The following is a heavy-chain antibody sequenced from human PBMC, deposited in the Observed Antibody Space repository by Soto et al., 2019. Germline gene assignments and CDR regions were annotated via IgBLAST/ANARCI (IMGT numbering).Heavy chain of an antibody. CDR2: ISGSGGST. CDR1: GFTFSSYA. CDR3: AKDLAYLKGGANDY. Sequence: GGSLRLSCAASGFTFSSYAMSWVRQAPGKGLEWVSAISGSGGSTYYADSVKGRFTISRDNSKNTLYLQMNSLRAEDTAVYYCAKDLAYLKGGANDYWGQGTLVTVSS. J-gene: IGHJ4*02. D-gene: IGHD1-26*01. V-gene: IGHV3-23*01.